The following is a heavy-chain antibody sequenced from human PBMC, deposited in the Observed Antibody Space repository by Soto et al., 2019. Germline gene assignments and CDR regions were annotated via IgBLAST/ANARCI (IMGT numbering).Heavy chain of an antibody. D-gene: IGHD3-22*01. CDR3: ARGSNAVVSGLGDFDY. Sequence: QVQLVQSGAEVRKPGASVKVSCKASGYTFTSCTLHWVRQAPGHRPEWMGWINADNGDTKYSQNFQRRVTITRDTSASTVYLEVSSLRSEDTAVYFCARGSNAVVSGLGDFDYWGQGTLVTVSS. J-gene: IGHJ4*02. CDR1: GYTFTSCT. CDR2: INADNGDT. V-gene: IGHV1-3*01.